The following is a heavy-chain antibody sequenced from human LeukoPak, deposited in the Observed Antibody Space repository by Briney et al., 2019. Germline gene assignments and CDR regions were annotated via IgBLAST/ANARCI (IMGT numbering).Heavy chain of an antibody. D-gene: IGHD1-26*01. V-gene: IGHV4-31*03. CDR2: IYYSGST. CDR3: ARTVEWGLLWFDP. CDR1: GGSISSGCYY. Sequence: SETLSLTCTVSGGSISSGCYYWSWIRQHPGKGLEWIGYIYYSGSTYYNPSLKSRVTISVDTSKNQFSLKLSAVTAADTAVYYCARTVEWGLLWFDPWGQGTLVTVSS. J-gene: IGHJ5*02.